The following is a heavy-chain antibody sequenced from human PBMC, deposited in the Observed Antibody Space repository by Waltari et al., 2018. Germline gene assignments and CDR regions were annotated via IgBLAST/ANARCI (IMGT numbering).Heavy chain of an antibody. D-gene: IGHD6-13*01. CDR1: GGTFSSYA. CDR2: SIPIFGTA. J-gene: IGHJ1*01. V-gene: IGHV1-69*01. CDR3: ARDLFRTIGGIAAAGREGYFQH. Sequence: QVQLVQSGAEVKKPGSSVKVSCKASGGTFSSYAISWVRQAPGQGLEWMGGSIPIFGTANYAQKFQGRVTITADESTSTAYMELSSLRSEDTAVYYCARDLFRTIGGIAAAGREGYFQHWGQGTLVTVSS.